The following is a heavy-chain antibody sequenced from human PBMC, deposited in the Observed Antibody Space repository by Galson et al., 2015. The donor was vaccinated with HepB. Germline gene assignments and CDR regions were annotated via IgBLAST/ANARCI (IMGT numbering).Heavy chain of an antibody. CDR2: ISSSSTFI. V-gene: IGHV3-21*06. CDR1: GFTFSASS. J-gene: IGHJ4*02. Sequence: SLRLSCAASGFTFSASSINWIRQAPGKGLEWVSSISSSSTFIYYGDSMKGRFTVSRDDAKNSLYLQMDSLRAEDTAVYYCATNGHGSGGRHFDYWAQGTLVTVSS. D-gene: IGHD3-10*01. CDR3: ATNGHGSGGRHFDY.